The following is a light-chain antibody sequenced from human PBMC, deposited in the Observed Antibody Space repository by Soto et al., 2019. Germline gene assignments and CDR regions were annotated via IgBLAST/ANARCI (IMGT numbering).Light chain of an antibody. Sequence: QSVLTQPASVSGSPGQSITISCTGTSSDVGSHNLVSWYQQHPGQAPKLMIYEVSKWSLGVSTRFSASKSGNTASLTISGLQAEDEADYYCCSYGGSRAVFGGGTQLTVL. CDR1: SSDVGSHNL. V-gene: IGLV2-23*02. CDR3: CSYGGSRAV. J-gene: IGLJ7*01. CDR2: EVS.